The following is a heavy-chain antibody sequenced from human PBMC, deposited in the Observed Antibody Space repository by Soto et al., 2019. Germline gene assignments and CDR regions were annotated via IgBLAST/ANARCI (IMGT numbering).Heavy chain of an antibody. Sequence: QVQLVQSGAEVKKPGASVEVSCKASGYTFTGHFIHWVRQAPGQGLGWMGWINPNSDDINYAQKFQGTVTMTRDTSISTAYMELSSLRSDDTAVYYCARSVSTISARPDYWGQGTLVTVSS. D-gene: IGHD6-6*01. CDR2: INPNSDDI. J-gene: IGHJ4*02. V-gene: IGHV1-2*02. CDR1: GYTFTGHF. CDR3: ARSVSTISARPDY.